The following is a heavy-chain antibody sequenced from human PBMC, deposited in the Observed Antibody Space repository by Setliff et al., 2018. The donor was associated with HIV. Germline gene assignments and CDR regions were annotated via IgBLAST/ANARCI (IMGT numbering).Heavy chain of an antibody. D-gene: IGHD2-2*03. J-gene: IGHJ4*02. CDR2: IDPSGDLT. V-gene: IGHV3-23*01. Sequence: GGSLRLSCAASGLTLSIYSMSWLRQAPGKGLDWVSAIDPSGDLTYYADSVKGRFTIPRDNSKNVLSLQMNSLRAEDTAVYYCAKVDNGHCDSTSCRDFDYWGRGTLVTVSS. CDR3: AKVDNGHCDSTSCRDFDY. CDR1: GLTLSIYS.